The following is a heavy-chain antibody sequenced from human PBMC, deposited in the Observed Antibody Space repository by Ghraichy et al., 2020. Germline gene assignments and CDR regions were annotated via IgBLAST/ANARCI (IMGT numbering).Heavy chain of an antibody. Sequence: SETLTLTCTVSGGSISSSRYYWGWIRQPPGKGLEWIGNIYYSGSTHYNPSLNSRVTISVDTSKNQFSLKLSSVTAADTAIYYCARRACSSTTCTGPTWFDSWGQGTLVTVSS. V-gene: IGHV4-39*01. J-gene: IGHJ5*01. CDR1: GGSISSSRYY. D-gene: IGHD2-2*01. CDR2: IYYSGST. CDR3: ARRACSSTTCTGPTWFDS.